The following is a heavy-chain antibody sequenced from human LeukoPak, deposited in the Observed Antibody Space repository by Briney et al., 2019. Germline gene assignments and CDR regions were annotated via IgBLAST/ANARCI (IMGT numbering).Heavy chain of an antibody. J-gene: IGHJ4*02. V-gene: IGHV3-13*01. Sequence: GGSLRLSCAASGFTFSSYDMHWVRQATGKGLEWVSAIGTAGDTYYPGSVKGRFTISRENAKNSLYLQVNSLRAGDTAVYYCARALRYYYGSGSYYYDYWGQGTLVTVSS. D-gene: IGHD3-10*01. CDR2: IGTAGDT. CDR3: ARALRYYYGSGSYYYDY. CDR1: GFTFSSYD.